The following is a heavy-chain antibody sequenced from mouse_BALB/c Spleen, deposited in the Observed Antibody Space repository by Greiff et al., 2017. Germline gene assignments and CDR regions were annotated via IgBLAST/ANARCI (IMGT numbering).Heavy chain of an antibody. D-gene: IGHD1-3*01. Sequence: EVQLQESGGGLVQPGGSLKLSCAASGFDFSRYWMSWVRQAPGKGLEWIGEINPDSSTINYTPSLKDKFIISRDNAKNTLYLQMSKVRSEDTALYYCARPGGKDWYFDVWGAGTTVTVSS. V-gene: IGHV4-1*02. CDR3: ARPGGKDWYFDV. CDR2: INPDSSTI. J-gene: IGHJ1*01. CDR1: GFDFSRYW.